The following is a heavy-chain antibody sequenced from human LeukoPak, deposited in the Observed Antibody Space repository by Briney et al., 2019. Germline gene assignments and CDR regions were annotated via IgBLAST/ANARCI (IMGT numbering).Heavy chain of an antibody. J-gene: IGHJ6*02. V-gene: IGHV1-69*04. CDR1: GGTFSSYA. D-gene: IGHD6-13*01. Sequence: GSSVKVSCKASGGTFSSYAISWVRQAPGQGLEWMGRIIPIFGIANYAQKFQGRVTITADKSTSTAYMELSSLRSEDTAVYYCARGAAAAGYYYYYGMDVWGQGTTVTVS. CDR2: IIPIFGIA. CDR3: ARGAAAAGYYYYYGMDV.